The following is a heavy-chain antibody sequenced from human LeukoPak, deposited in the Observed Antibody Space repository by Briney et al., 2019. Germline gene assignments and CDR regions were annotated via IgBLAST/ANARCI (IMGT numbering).Heavy chain of an antibody. CDR1: GYTFTSYA. J-gene: IGHJ4*02. CDR2: INTNTGNP. D-gene: IGHD6-19*01. Sequence: GASVKVSCKASGYTFTSYAMNWVRQAPGQGLEWMGWINTNTGNPTYAQGFTGRFVFSLDTSISTAYLQISSLKAEDTAVYYCARDLYGEAVAVDRGFDYWGQGTLVTVSS. CDR3: ARDLYGEAVAVDRGFDY. V-gene: IGHV7-4-1*02.